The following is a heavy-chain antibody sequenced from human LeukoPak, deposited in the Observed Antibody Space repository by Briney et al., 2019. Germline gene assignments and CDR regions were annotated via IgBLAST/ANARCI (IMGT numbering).Heavy chain of an antibody. CDR1: GYIFTRYG. Sequence: ASVKVSCKASGYIFTRYGTSWVRQAPGQGLEWMGWMNPNSGNTGYAQKFQGRVTITRNTSISTAYMELSSLRSEDTAVYYCARATDYDFWSGYDAFDIWGQGTMVTVSS. V-gene: IGHV1-8*03. J-gene: IGHJ3*02. D-gene: IGHD3-3*01. CDR3: ARATDYDFWSGYDAFDI. CDR2: MNPNSGNT.